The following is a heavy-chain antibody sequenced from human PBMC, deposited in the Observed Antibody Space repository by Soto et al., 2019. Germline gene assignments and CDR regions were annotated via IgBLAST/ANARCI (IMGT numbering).Heavy chain of an antibody. Sequence: QVQLVQSGAEVKKPGASVKVSCTASGYTYFSYGISWVRQAHGQGLEWLGCISAFNAKTNYAQKFQARVTLTTDASTSTAYMELRGLRSDDKDVYFCARDALAGAGAFDYWGQGAMVIVSS. CDR3: ARDALAGAGAFDY. CDR2: ISAFNAKT. D-gene: IGHD6-19*01. V-gene: IGHV1-18*04. J-gene: IGHJ4*02. CDR1: GYTYFSYG.